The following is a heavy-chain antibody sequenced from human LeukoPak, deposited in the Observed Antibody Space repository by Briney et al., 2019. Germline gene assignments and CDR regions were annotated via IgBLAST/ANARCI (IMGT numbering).Heavy chain of an antibody. J-gene: IGHJ5*02. D-gene: IGHD3-3*01. Sequence: SETLSLTCSVSGDSITGYYWGWIRQPPGKGLEWIGNIYYTGNTYYNSSLKSRVTISLDTSKNQFSLKVISMTAADTAVYYCARGRITIFGVEVEFDPWGQGTLVTVSS. CDR3: ARGRITIFGVEVEFDP. CDR2: IYYTGNT. CDR1: GDSITGYY. V-gene: IGHV4-39*07.